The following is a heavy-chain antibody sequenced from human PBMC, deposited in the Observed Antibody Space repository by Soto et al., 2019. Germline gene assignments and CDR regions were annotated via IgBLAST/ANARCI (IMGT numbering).Heavy chain of an antibody. J-gene: IGHJ6*02. CDR1: GFTVSSNY. Sequence: GGSLRLSCAASGFTVSSNYMSWVRQAPGKGLEWVSVIYSGGSTYYADSVKGRFTISRHNSKNTVYLQMNNLRVEDTAVYYCAKEGVADKYYYYGMDVWGQGTTVTVSS. V-gene: IGHV3-53*04. CDR3: AKEGVADKYYYYGMDV. CDR2: IYSGGST. D-gene: IGHD3-3*01.